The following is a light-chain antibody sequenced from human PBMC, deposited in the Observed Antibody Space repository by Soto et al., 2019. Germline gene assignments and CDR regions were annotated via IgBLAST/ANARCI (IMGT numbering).Light chain of an antibody. V-gene: IGKV1-39*01. CDR3: HQSYSTPLT. CDR1: QSISSY. J-gene: IGKJ4*01. Sequence: DIQMTQSPSSLSASXGDRVTITCRASQSISSYLNWYQQKPGKAPKLLIYAASSLQSGVPSRFSGSGSGTDFTLTISSLQPEDFATYYGHQSYSTPLTFGGGTKVDIK. CDR2: AAS.